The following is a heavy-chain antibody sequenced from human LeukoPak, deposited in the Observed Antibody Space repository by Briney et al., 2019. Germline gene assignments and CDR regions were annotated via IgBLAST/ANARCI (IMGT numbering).Heavy chain of an antibody. J-gene: IGHJ4*02. Sequence: GGSLRLSGAASGFTFSTYSMNWVRQAPGKGLEWVSYISKSSSYIYYADSVKGRFTISRDNAKNSLYLQMNSLRAEDTAIYYCARGPSGSYVDYWGQGTLVTVSS. V-gene: IGHV3-21*01. D-gene: IGHD1-26*01. CDR2: ISKSSSYI. CDR3: ARGPSGSYVDY. CDR1: GFTFSTYS.